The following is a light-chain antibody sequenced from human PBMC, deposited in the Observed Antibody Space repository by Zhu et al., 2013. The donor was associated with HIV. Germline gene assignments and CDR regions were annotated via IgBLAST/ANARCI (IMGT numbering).Light chain of an antibody. J-gene: IGKJ2*01. CDR3: QQYGGSPLYT. CDR1: QSVSTSY. CDR2: GAS. Sequence: EIVLTQSPGSLSLSPGERATLSCRASQSVSTSYLAWYQQKPGQAPRLLIYGASNRATDIPDRFSGSGSGTDFTLTISRLEPEDFAVYYCQQYGGSPLYTFGQGPSW. V-gene: IGKV3-20*01.